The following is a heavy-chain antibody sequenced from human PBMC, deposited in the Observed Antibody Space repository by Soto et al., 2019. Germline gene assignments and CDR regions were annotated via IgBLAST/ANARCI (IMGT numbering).Heavy chain of an antibody. J-gene: IGHJ5*02. CDR3: AREDYDFWSGYPWFDP. D-gene: IGHD3-3*01. V-gene: IGHV1-69*13. CDR1: GGTFSSYA. CDR2: VIPIFGTA. Sequence: SVKVSCKASGGTFSSYAISWVRQAPGQGLEWMGGVIPIFGTANYAQKFQGRVTITADESTSTAYMELSSLRSEDTAVYYCAREDYDFWSGYPWFDPWGQGTLVTVSS.